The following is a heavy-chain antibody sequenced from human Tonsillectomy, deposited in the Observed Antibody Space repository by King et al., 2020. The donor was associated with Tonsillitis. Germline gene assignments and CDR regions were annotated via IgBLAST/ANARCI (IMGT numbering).Heavy chain of an antibody. CDR2: ISGSGGST. V-gene: IGHV3-23*04. CDR1: GFTFSSYA. D-gene: IGHD3-10*01. CDR3: AKVRGGLLWFGEFSQDDWYFDL. J-gene: IGHJ2*01. Sequence: EVQLVESGGGLVQPGGSLRLSCAASGFTFSSYAMSWVRQAPGKGLEWVSAISGSGGSTYYADSVKGRFTISRDNSKNTLYLQMNSLRAEDTAVYYCAKVRGGLLWFGEFSQDDWYFDLWGRGTLVTVSS.